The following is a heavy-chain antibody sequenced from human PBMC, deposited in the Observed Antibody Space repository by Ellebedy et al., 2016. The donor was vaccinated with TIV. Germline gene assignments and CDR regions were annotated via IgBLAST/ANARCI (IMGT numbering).Heavy chain of an antibody. CDR1: GFTFSNYW. CDR2: IKQDGSEK. Sequence: GGSLRLSCEASGFTFSNYWMTWVRQAPGKGLEWVANIKQDGSEKYSIDSVKGRFSISRDNAKNSMYRQMNSLGDEDTAVYYCARDQWLGRAYYFDYWGQGTLLTVSS. D-gene: IGHD6-19*01. CDR3: ARDQWLGRAYYFDY. V-gene: IGHV3-7*01. J-gene: IGHJ4*02.